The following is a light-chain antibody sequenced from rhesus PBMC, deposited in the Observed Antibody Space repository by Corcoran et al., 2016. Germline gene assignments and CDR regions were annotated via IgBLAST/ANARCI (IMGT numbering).Light chain of an antibody. CDR3: QHGYGTPRT. CDR1: ENVNNY. CDR2: KAS. Sequence: DIQMTQSPSSLSASVGDRVTITCRARENVNNYLNWYQQKPGKAPKLLIYKASTLQSGVPSRFSGSGSGTDYTVTFSSLQPEDVATYYCQHGYGTPRTFGQGTKVEIK. J-gene: IGKJ1*01. V-gene: IGKV1-74*01.